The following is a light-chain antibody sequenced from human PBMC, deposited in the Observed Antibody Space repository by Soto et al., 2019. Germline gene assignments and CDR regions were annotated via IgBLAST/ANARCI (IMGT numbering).Light chain of an antibody. CDR3: QQFSRDPLT. Sequence: EIVLTKSPGTLSLSPWKRATLSCRASQSISSSDLAWYQQRPGQAPRLLIYGASSRATGIPDRFSGGGSGTEVTLTISRREPWDVAGYYCQQFSRDPLTFGGGTKVDI. CDR1: QSISSSD. CDR2: GAS. J-gene: IGKJ4*01. V-gene: IGKV3-20*01.